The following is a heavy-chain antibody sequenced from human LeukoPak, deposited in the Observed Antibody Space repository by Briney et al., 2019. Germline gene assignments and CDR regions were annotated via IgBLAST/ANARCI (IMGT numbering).Heavy chain of an antibody. D-gene: IGHD2-8*01. J-gene: IGHJ4*02. Sequence: PGGSLRLSCAASGFTFSSFPMSWVRQAPRKGLEWVSVISGGGVSTYYADSVKGRFTISRDNSKNTLYLQMNSLRAEDTAVYYCAKWARYCTNGVCYYFDYWGQGTLVTVSS. V-gene: IGHV3-23*01. CDR2: ISGGGVST. CDR1: GFTFSSFP. CDR3: AKWARYCTNGVCYYFDY.